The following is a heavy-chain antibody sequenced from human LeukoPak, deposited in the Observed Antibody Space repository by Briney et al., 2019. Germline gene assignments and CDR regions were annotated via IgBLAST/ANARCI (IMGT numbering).Heavy chain of an antibody. J-gene: IGHJ4*02. D-gene: IGHD3-22*01. CDR1: GYTLTELS. CDR3: AKDSSSSWYYFDH. Sequence: SCKVSGYTLTELSMHWVRQAPGKGLEWVAVISYDEIYTYYGDSVKGRFTISRDNSKNMLYLQMNSLRIEDTAVYYCAKDSSSSWYYFDHWGQGTLVTVSS. V-gene: IGHV3-30*18. CDR2: ISYDEIYT.